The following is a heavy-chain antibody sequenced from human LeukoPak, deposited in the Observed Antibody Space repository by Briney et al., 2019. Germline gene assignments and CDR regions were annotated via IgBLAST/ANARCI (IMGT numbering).Heavy chain of an antibody. J-gene: IGHJ4*02. V-gene: IGHV3-7*01. CDR1: RLTFSNSY. CDR3: AGFNYDYDRSGWAIDF. Sequence: GGSLRLSCEVSRLTFSNSYLTWVRQAPEKGLEWLANIKQDGSTKAYSDSVKGRFTVSGDNAKNSMYLQMNSLRAEDTAVYYCAGFNYDYDRSGWAIDFWGQGTLVTVSS. D-gene: IGHD3-22*01. CDR2: IKQDGSTK.